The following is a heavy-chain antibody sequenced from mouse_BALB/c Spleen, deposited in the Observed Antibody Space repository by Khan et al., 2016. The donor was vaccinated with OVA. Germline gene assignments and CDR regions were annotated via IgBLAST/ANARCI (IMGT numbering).Heavy chain of an antibody. Sequence: VQLKQSGPELMKPGASVKISCKASGYSFTSYYLHWVMQSHGESLEWIGYVDPFSGGTTYNQKFKGQATLTVDKSSSTAYMHLNNLTTEDSAVYYCTRNGYDSWFTYWGQGTLVTVSA. CDR2: VDPFSGGT. V-gene: IGHV1S135*01. D-gene: IGHD2-2*01. CDR3: TRNGYDSWFTY. J-gene: IGHJ3*01. CDR1: GYSFTSYY.